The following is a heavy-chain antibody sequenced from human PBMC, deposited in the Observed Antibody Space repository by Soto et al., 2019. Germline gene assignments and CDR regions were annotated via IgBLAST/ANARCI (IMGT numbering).Heavy chain of an antibody. V-gene: IGHV4-4*02. D-gene: IGHD6-13*01. J-gene: IGHJ5*02. CDR3: ARDAARLAAAERWFDP. CDR1: GGSISSSNW. Sequence: SETLSLTCAVSGGSISSSNWWSWVRQPPGKGLEWIGEIYHSGSTNYNPSLKSRVTMSVDKSKNQFSLKLSSVTAADTAVYYCARDAARLAAAERWFDPWGQGTLVTVSS. CDR2: IYHSGST.